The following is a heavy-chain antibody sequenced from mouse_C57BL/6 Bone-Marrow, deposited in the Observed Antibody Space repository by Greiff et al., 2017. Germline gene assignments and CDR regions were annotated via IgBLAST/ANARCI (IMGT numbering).Heavy chain of an antibody. V-gene: IGHV5-6*01. Sequence: EVKVVESGGDLVKPGGSLKLSCAASGFTFSSYGMSWVRQTPDKRLEWVATISSGGSYTYYPDSGKGRFTISRDNAKNTLYLQMSSLKSEDTAMYYWARLFITTVVYFDYWGQGTTLTVSS. CDR2: ISSGGSYT. CDR1: GFTFSSYG. J-gene: IGHJ2*01. CDR3: ARLFITTVVYFDY. D-gene: IGHD1-1*01.